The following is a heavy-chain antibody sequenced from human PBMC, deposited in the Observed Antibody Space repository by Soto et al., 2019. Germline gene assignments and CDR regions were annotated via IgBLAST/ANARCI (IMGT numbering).Heavy chain of an antibody. J-gene: IGHJ4*02. V-gene: IGHV1-3*01. Sequence: QVQLVQSGAEVKKPGASVKVSCKASGYTFTSYAMHWVRQAPGQRLEWMGWINAGNGNTQYSQKFQGRDTITRDTSASTGYMEQSSRRSEDTAVYYCARDPLLRLGELSPEYYFDYWGQGTLVTVSS. CDR1: GYTFTSYA. CDR3: ARDPLLRLGELSPEYYFDY. D-gene: IGHD3-16*02. CDR2: INAGNGNT.